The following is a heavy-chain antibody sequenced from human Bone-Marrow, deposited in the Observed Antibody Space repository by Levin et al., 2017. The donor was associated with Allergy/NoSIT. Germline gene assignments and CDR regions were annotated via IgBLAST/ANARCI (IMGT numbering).Heavy chain of an antibody. V-gene: IGHV3-23*01. Sequence: GESLKISCAGSGFTFMNYALSWVRQAPGKGLEWVSSITESGASTYYADSVKGRFTISRHNSKNTLYLQMNSLRAEDTALYYCAKVPADYGGNYWYFDLWGRGTLVTVSS. CDR1: GFTFMNYA. CDR3: AKVPADYGGNYWYFDL. J-gene: IGHJ2*01. CDR2: ITESGAST. D-gene: IGHD4-23*01.